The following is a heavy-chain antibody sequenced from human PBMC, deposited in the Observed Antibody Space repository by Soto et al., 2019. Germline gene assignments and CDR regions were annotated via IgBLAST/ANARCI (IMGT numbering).Heavy chain of an antibody. V-gene: IGHV3-21*01. Sequence: LRLSCAASRFTFSSCSMNWVRQAPGKGLEWVSSISSSSSYIYYADSVKGRFTISRDNAKNSLYLQMNSLRAEDTAVYYCARDVGRYFDWLVDYWGQGTLVTVSS. CDR3: ARDVGRYFDWLVDY. J-gene: IGHJ4*02. D-gene: IGHD3-9*01. CDR2: ISSSSSYI. CDR1: RFTFSSCS.